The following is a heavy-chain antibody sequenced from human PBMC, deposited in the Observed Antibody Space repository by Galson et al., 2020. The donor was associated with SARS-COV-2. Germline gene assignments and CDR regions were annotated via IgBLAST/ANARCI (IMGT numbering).Heavy chain of an antibody. CDR2: ISYDGSNK. J-gene: IGHJ4*02. V-gene: IGHV3-30*04. D-gene: IGHD3-22*01. Sequence: GASLKISCTASGFTFSSYAMHWVRQAPGKGLEWVAVISYDGSNKYYADSVKGRFTISRDNSKNTLCLQMNSLRAEDTAVYYCATGRGYYDSSGYYTLDYWGQGTLVTVSS. CDR1: GFTFSSYA. CDR3: ATGRGYYDSSGYYTLDY.